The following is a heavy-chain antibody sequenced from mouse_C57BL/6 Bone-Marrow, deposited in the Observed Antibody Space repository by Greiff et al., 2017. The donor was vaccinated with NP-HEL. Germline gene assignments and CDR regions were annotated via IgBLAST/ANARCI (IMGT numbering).Heavy chain of an antibody. CDR1: GYTFTSYG. V-gene: IGHV1-81*01. Sequence: QVQLQQSGAELARPGASVKLSCKASGYTFTSYGISWVKQRTGQGLEWIGEIYPRSGNTYYNEKFKGKATLTSDKSSSTAYMELRSLRSEDSAVYFCARWVTTVVAPFAYWGQGTLVTVSA. CDR2: IYPRSGNT. J-gene: IGHJ3*01. D-gene: IGHD1-1*01. CDR3: ARWVTTVVAPFAY.